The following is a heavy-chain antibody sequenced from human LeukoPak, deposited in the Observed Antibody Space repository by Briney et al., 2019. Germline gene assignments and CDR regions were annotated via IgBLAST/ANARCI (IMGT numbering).Heavy chain of an antibody. CDR3: ARERGYGRGTGCYAYYIDV. CDR1: GFTFGSYS. V-gene: IGHV3-23*01. CDR2: ISGSGGST. J-gene: IGHJ6*03. D-gene: IGHD2-2*01. Sequence: GGSLRLSWAASGFTFGSYSINWVRQAPGKGLEWVSAISGSGGSTYYADSVKGRFTISRDDSKNTLYLQMNSLRAEDMAVYYCARERGYGRGTGCYAYYIDVWGKGTTVTVPS.